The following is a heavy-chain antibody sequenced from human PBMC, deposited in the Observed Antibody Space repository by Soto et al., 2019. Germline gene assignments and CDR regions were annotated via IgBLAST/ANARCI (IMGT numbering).Heavy chain of an antibody. CDR2: IWFDGSNK. CDR3: AREKGIPAAITYYGMDV. D-gene: IGHD2-2*01. J-gene: IGHJ6*02. CDR1: GFTFSSYG. V-gene: IGHV3-33*01. Sequence: PVGSLRLSCAASGFTFSSYGMHWVRQAPGKGLEWVAVIWFDGSNKYYADSVKGRFTISRDNSRNTLYLQMNSLRAEDTAVYYCAREKGIPAAITYYGMDVWGQGTTVTVSS.